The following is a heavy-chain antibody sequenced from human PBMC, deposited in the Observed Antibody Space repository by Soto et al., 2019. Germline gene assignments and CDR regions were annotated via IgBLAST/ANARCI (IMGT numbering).Heavy chain of an antibody. CDR2: IYYSGST. V-gene: IGHV4-59*01. CDR3: ARDTEDTAMVI. J-gene: IGHJ4*02. D-gene: IGHD5-18*01. CDR1: GGSISSYY. Sequence: SETLSLTCTVSGGSISSYYWSWIRQPPGKGLEWIGYIYYSGSTNYNPSLKSRVTISVDTSKNQFSLKLSSVTAADTAVYYCARDTEDTAMVIWGQGTLVTVSS.